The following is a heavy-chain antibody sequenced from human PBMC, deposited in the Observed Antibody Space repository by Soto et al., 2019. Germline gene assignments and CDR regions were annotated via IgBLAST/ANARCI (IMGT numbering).Heavy chain of an antibody. CDR2: FDPEDGET. CDR1: GLTLNELS. Sequence: ASAKASSKVPGLTLNELSMYWLRHSTGKGLEWMGGFDPEDGETIYAQKFQGRVTMTEDTSTDTAYMELSSLRSEDTAVYYCATWQYCSGGSCPDYFDYWGQGTLVTVSS. V-gene: IGHV1-24*01. J-gene: IGHJ4*02. D-gene: IGHD2-15*01. CDR3: ATWQYCSGGSCPDYFDY.